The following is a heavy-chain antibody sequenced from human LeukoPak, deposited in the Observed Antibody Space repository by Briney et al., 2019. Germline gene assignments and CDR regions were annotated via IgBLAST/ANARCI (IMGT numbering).Heavy chain of an antibody. J-gene: IGHJ4*02. CDR3: ARDAYCGSDCYYYFDN. V-gene: IGHV3-74*01. CDR2: IDLAGEYT. D-gene: IGHD2-21*02. Sequence: PGGSLRLSCAASGFTFSDYWMHWVRRAPGKGLMWVSTIDLAGEYTTYADSVKGRFTISRDNAKKSLYLQINSLRAEDTAVYYCARDAYCGSDCYYYFDNWGQGTLVTVSS. CDR1: GFTFSDYW.